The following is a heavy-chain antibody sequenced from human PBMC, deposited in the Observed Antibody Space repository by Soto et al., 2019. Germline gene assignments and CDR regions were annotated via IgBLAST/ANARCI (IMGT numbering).Heavy chain of an antibody. CDR3: ARGETFDP. J-gene: IGHJ5*02. Sequence: QVQLVQSGAEVKKPGASVKVSCKASGYTFTSYDIYWVRQATGQGLEWMGWMNCDSGNTGFAPNFQGRVSMTRDSSSNTAYMELSSLRSDDTAIYYCARGETFDPWGQGTLVTVSS. CDR1: GYTFTSYD. V-gene: IGHV1-8*01. CDR2: MNCDSGNT.